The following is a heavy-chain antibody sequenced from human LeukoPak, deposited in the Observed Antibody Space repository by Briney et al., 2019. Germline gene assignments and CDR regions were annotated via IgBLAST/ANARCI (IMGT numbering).Heavy chain of an antibody. D-gene: IGHD3-22*01. CDR2: KNPNTGTT. CDR1: GYTFNNYD. Sequence: GASVKVSCKASGYTFNNYDINWVRQATGQGLECMGWKNPNTGTTDYAQKFQGRFTITMDTSIGTTYMELSSLTSEDTAVYYCARPYDSSGYYGYWGQGTLVTVSS. CDR3: ARPYDSSGYYGY. J-gene: IGHJ4*02. V-gene: IGHV1-8*03.